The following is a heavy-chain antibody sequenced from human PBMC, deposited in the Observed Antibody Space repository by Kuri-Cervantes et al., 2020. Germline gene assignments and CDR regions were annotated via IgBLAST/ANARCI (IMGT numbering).Heavy chain of an antibody. CDR1: GYTFTSYY. CDR2: INPSGGST. D-gene: IGHD1-1*01. V-gene: IGHV1-46*01. CDR3: ARGDGVQLERPVPFDY. J-gene: IGHJ4*02. Sequence: ASVKVSCKASGYTFTSYYMHWVRQAPGQGLEWMGIINPSGGSTSYAQKFQGRVTMTRDTSTSTVYMELSSLRSEDTAVYYCARGDGVQLERPVPFDYWGQGTLVAVSS.